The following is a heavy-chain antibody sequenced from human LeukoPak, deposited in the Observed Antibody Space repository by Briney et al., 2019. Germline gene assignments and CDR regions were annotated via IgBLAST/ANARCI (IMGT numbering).Heavy chain of an antibody. CDR1: GGSISSSSYF. D-gene: IGHD3-10*01. Sequence: PSETLSLTCAVSGGSISSSSYFWGWIRQPPGKGLKWIGNIYYSGSTYYNPFLKSRVTISVDTSKNQFSLKLSSVTAADTAVYYCARTRYYYNSRSYGAPYYFDYWGQGTLVTVSS. V-gene: IGHV4-39*01. CDR2: IYYSGST. CDR3: ARTRYYYNSRSYGAPYYFDY. J-gene: IGHJ4*02.